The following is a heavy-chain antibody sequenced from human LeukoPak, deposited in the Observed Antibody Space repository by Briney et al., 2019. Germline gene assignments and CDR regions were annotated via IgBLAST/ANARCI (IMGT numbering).Heavy chain of an antibody. CDR1: GFTFSSYP. J-gene: IGHJ4*02. Sequence: GGSLRLSCVVSGFTFSSYPMSWVRQAPGKGLEWVSVISVSGDVTHYADSMKGRFTISRDNTKNTLNLQMNGLRDEDTAIYYCARDSSHYLGSSDYWGQGALVTVSS. V-gene: IGHV3-23*01. CDR3: ARDSSHYLGSSDY. D-gene: IGHD6-6*01. CDR2: ISVSGDVT.